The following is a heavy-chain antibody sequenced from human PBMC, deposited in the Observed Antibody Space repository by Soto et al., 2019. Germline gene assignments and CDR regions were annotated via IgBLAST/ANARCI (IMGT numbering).Heavy chain of an antibody. CDR3: ARSSGSYFAAFYDT. V-gene: IGHV3-33*01. Sequence: QAQLEESGGGVVQPGTSLRLSCSASSFSFSSSGMHWVRQPPGKGLEWVAAIGDDGGNKYYADSVRGRFTISRDNSKNTLFLQMNSLRAEDTALYYCARSSGSYFAAFYDTRGQGTLVSVSS. J-gene: IGHJ4*02. CDR2: IGDDGGNK. CDR1: SFSFSSSG. D-gene: IGHD1-26*01.